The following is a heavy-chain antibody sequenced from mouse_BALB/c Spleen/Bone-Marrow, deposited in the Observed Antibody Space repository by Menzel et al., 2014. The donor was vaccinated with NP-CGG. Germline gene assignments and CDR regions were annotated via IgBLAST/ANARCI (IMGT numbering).Heavy chain of an antibody. CDR3: AKGDNYRYDFDH. D-gene: IGHD2-14*01. J-gene: IGHJ2*01. CDR1: GYTFTSYV. V-gene: IGHV1-14*01. CDR2: INPYNDGT. Sequence: EVQLQQSGPELVRPGASVKMSCKASGYTFTSYVMHWVKRKPGQGLEWIGYINPYNDGTKYNEKFKGKATLTSDKSSSTAYMELSSLTSEDSAVYYCAKGDNYRYDFDHWGQGATLTVSS.